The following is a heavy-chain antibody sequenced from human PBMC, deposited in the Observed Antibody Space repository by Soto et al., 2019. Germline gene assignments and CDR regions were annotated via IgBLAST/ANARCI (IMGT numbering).Heavy chain of an antibody. D-gene: IGHD3-10*01. CDR2: IYYSGST. V-gene: IGHV4-30-4*01. J-gene: IGHJ4*02. CDR1: GGSISSGDYY. Sequence: QVQLQESGPGLVKPSQTLSLTCTVSGGSISSGDYYWSWIRQPPGKGLEWIGYIYYSGSTYYNPSLKSRVTISVDTSKNRFSLKLSSVTAADTAVYYCARASPGVLLWFGELSAFDYWGQGTLVTVSS. CDR3: ARASPGVLLWFGELSAFDY.